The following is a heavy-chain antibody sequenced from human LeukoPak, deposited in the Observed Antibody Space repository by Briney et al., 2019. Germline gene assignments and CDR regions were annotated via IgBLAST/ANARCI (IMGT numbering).Heavy chain of an antibody. D-gene: IGHD2-2*01. CDR2: IGISSGNT. CDR3: ARDTKYAFDN. Sequence: GGSLRLSCAASGFTFSSYSMNWVGQAPGKGLEWISYIGISSGNTKYADSVKGRFTISGAKAKNSVYLQMNSLRVEDTAVYCCARDTKYAFDNWGQGTLVTVSS. J-gene: IGHJ4*02. V-gene: IGHV3-48*01. CDR1: GFTFSSYS.